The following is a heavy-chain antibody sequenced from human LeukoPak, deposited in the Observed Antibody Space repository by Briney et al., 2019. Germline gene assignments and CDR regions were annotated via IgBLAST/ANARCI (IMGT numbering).Heavy chain of an antibody. D-gene: IGHD3-22*01. J-gene: IGHJ4*02. CDR1: GFTSSNYA. V-gene: IGHV3-23*01. CDR2: ISGSGGST. Sequence: GRSLRPSCAASGFTSSNYAMSWVRQAPGKGLEWVSCISGSGGSTYYADSVKGRFTISRDNSKNTLFRQMNSLRAEDTAVYYCAKDPYYYDTSGYNGDYWGQGTLVTVSS. CDR3: AKDPYYYDTSGYNGDY.